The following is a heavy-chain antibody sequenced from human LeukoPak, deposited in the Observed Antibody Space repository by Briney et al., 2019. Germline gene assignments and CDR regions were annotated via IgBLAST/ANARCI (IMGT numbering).Heavy chain of an antibody. J-gene: IGHJ4*02. Sequence: ASVKVSCKASGYTFTSYGISWVRQAPGQGLEWMGWINPNSGGTNYAQKFQGWVTMTRDTSISTAYMELSRLRSDDTAVYYCARGYGSGSYYPFDYWGQGTLVTVSS. CDR2: INPNSGGT. V-gene: IGHV1-2*04. CDR3: ARGYGSGSYYPFDY. D-gene: IGHD3-10*01. CDR1: GYTFTSYG.